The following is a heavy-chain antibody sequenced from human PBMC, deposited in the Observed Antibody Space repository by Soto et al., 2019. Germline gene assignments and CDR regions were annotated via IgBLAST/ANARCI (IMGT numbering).Heavy chain of an antibody. V-gene: IGHV1-18*01. J-gene: IGHJ6*02. CDR1: GYAFSTSG. CDR2: ISTYNGDA. Sequence: QAQLEQSGAEVKKPWASVKVYCKSSGYAFSTSGISWVRQAPGQGLEWMGWISTYNGDANYAQRFQGRVTMTTDTSTSTTFMELRSLRSDDTAVYYCAREGPRPYYYYGMDVWGQGTTVTVSS. CDR3: AREGPRPYYYYGMDV. D-gene: IGHD6-6*01.